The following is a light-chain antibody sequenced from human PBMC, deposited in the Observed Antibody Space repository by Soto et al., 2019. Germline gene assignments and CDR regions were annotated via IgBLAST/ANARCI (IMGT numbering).Light chain of an antibody. V-gene: IGLV2-8*01. CDR3: ASHAGSIAV. J-gene: IGLJ1*01. Sequence: QSALTQPPSASGSPGQSVTIPCTGTSSDVGAYNYVSWYQQHPGKAPKRVMYDVSKRPSGVPDRFSGSKSGNTASLTVYWLQGADDADYYCASHAGSIAVFGTGT. CDR1: SSDVGAYNY. CDR2: DVS.